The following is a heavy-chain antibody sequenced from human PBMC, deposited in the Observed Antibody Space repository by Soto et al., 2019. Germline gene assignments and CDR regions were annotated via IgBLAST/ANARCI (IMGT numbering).Heavy chain of an antibody. CDR2: IFSNDEK. Sequence: QVTLKESGPVLVKPTETLTLTCTVSGFSLSNARMGVSWIRQLPGKALEWLAHIFSNDEKSYSTSLKSRLTISKDTSNSQVVLTMTNMDPVDSATYYCARIRSSGGSTDGFDIWGHGTMVTVSS. J-gene: IGHJ3*02. D-gene: IGHD2-15*01. CDR1: GFSLSNARMG. V-gene: IGHV2-26*01. CDR3: ARIRSSGGSTDGFDI.